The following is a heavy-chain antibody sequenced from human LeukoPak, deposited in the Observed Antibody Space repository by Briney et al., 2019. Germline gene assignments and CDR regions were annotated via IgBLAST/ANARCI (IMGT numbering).Heavy chain of an antibody. J-gene: IGHJ4*02. Sequence: GASVKVSCKASGGTFSSYGFSWVRQAPGQGLEWMGGIIPIFGTTNYAQKFQGRLTITADESTSTAYMELSSLRSEDTAVYYCARSQTYYYDSSGYGLFDYWGQGTQATVSS. CDR3: ARSQTYYYDSSGYGLFDY. CDR1: GGTFSSYG. CDR2: IIPIFGTT. D-gene: IGHD3-22*01. V-gene: IGHV1-69*01.